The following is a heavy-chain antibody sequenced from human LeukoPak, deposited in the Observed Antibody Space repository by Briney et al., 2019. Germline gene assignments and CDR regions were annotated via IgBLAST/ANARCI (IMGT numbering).Heavy chain of an antibody. CDR2: ICGSGGCT. Sequence: GGSLRLSCAASGFTFSSYAMSWVRQAPGKGLQWVSGICGSGGCTYYADSVKGRFTISRDNAKNSLYLQMNSLRAEDTAVYYCARDGGGGLDYWGQGTLVTVSS. CDR1: GFTFSSYA. J-gene: IGHJ4*02. V-gene: IGHV3-23*01. D-gene: IGHD2-15*01. CDR3: ARDGGGGLDY.